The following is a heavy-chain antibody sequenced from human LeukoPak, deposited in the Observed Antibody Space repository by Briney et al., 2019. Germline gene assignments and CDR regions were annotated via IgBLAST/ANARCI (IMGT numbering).Heavy chain of an antibody. J-gene: IGHJ4*02. CDR1: GFTFSNYG. CDR3: AHGAMYQLDY. D-gene: IGHD2-2*01. CDR2: I. Sequence: GGSLRLSCAASGFTFSNYGLRWVRQAQGKGLEWVSGIKGRFTISRDNSKNTLFLQMNSLRAEDTAVYYCAHGAMYQLDYWGQGTLVTVSS. V-gene: IGHV3-23*01.